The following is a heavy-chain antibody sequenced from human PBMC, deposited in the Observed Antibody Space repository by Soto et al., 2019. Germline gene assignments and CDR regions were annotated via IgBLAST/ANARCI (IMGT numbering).Heavy chain of an antibody. V-gene: IGHV4-39*01. Sequence: PSETLSLTCTVTDYSITSHSYYWGWIHQSPGREMRWIGTMHHTGTTSYNPSLQSRATIAIDASKNQMFLKLISVTAADTAVYYCARVLREQRKPYFVGFDSWGQGTQVTVS. CDR3: ARVLREQRKPYFVGFDS. CDR1: DYSITSHSYY. CDR2: MHHTGTT. D-gene: IGHD3-9*01. J-gene: IGHJ4*02.